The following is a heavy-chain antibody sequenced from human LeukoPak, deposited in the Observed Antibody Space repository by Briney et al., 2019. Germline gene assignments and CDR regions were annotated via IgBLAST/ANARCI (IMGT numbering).Heavy chain of an antibody. D-gene: IGHD1-1*01. V-gene: IGHV1-24*01. J-gene: IGHJ6*02. CDR3: ATDTTGRDSMDV. CDR2: FDPEDGET. Sequence: VASVKVSCKVSGYTLTELSMHWVRQAPGKGLEWMGGFDPEDGETIYAQKFQGRVTMTEDTSTDTAYMELSSLRSEDTAVYYCATDTTGRDSMDVWGQGTTVTVSS. CDR1: GYTLTELS.